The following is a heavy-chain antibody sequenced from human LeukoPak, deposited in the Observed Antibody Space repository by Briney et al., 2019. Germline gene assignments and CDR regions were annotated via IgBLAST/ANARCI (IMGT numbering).Heavy chain of an antibody. D-gene: IGHD1-26*01. Sequence: QTLSLTCAISGDSVFSNSAAWNWIRQSPSRGLEWLGRTYYRSKWYYDYAVAVKSRISINPDTSKNQFSLQLSSVTPEDTAVYYCARDPVGGSTIFDYWGQGTLVTVSS. J-gene: IGHJ4*02. V-gene: IGHV6-1*01. CDR2: TYYRSKWYY. CDR3: ARDPVGGSTIFDY. CDR1: GDSVFSNSAA.